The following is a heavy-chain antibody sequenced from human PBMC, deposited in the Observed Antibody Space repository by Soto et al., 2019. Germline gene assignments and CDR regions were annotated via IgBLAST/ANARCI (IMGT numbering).Heavy chain of an antibody. CDR2: ISSSSSYI. D-gene: IGHD6-13*01. J-gene: IGHJ5*02. V-gene: IGHV3-21*01. CDR3: ARPASSSDDLNWFDP. CDR1: GFTFSSYG. Sequence: GGSLRLSCAASGFTFSSYGMNWVRQAPGKGLEWVSSISSSSSYIYYADSVKGRFTISRDNAKNSLYLQMNSLRAEDTAVYYCARPASSSDDLNWFDPWGQGTLVTVSS.